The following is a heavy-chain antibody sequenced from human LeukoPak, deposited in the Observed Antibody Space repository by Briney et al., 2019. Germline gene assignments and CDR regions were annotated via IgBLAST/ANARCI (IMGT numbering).Heavy chain of an antibody. CDR2: ISSSSSYI. CDR1: GFTFSSYS. D-gene: IGHD2-2*01. Sequence: GGSLRLSCAASGFTFSSYSMNWVRQAPGKGLEWVSSISSSSSYIYYADSVKGRFTISRDNAKNSLYLQMNSLRAEDTAVYYCARSLGYCSSTSCPFDIWGQGTMVTVSS. CDR3: ARSLGYCSSTSCPFDI. V-gene: IGHV3-21*01. J-gene: IGHJ3*02.